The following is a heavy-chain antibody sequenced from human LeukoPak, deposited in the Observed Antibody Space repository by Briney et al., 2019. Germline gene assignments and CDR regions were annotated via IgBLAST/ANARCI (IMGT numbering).Heavy chain of an antibody. CDR2: IIPILGIA. Sequence: SVKVSCKASGGTFSSYAISWVRQAPGQGLEWMGRIIPILGIANYAQKFQGRVTITADKSTSTAYMELSSLRSEDTAVYYCASARRGENYYESSGYFDYWGQGTLVTVSS. J-gene: IGHJ4*02. CDR3: ASARRGENYYESSGYFDY. CDR1: GGTFSSYA. V-gene: IGHV1-69*04. D-gene: IGHD3-22*01.